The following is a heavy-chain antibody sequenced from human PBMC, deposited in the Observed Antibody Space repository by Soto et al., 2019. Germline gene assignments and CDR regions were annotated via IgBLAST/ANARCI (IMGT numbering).Heavy chain of an antibody. D-gene: IGHD3-10*01. V-gene: IGHV1-69*01. CDR1: GGTFSSYA. J-gene: IGHJ6*02. CDR2: IIPIFGTA. Sequence: QVQLVQSGAEVKKPGSSVKVSCKASGGTFSSYAISWVRQAPGQGLEWMGGIIPIFGTANYAQKFQGRVTITADESTSTAYMGLSSLRSEDTAVYYCARDVVRGVIITSYYYYGMDVWGQGTTVTVSS. CDR3: ARDVVRGVIITSYYYYGMDV.